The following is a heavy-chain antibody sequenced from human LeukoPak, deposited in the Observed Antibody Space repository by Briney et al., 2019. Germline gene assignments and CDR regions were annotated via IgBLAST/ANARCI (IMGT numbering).Heavy chain of an antibody. J-gene: IGHJ6*02. V-gene: IGHV3-23*01. CDR2: ISGSGGST. Sequence: GGSLRLSCAASGFTFSSYAMSWVRQAPGKGPEWVSAISGSGGSTYYADSVKGRFTISRDNSKNTLYLQMNSLRAEDTAVYYCASGGNSRPHYYYYGMDVWGQGTTVTVSS. D-gene: IGHD4-23*01. CDR1: GFTFSSYA. CDR3: ASGGNSRPHYYYYGMDV.